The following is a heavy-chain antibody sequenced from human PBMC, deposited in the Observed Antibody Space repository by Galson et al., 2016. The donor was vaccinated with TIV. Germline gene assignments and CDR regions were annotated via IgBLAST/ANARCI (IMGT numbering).Heavy chain of an antibody. Sequence: SLRLSCAASGFTFSSSAMTWVRHAPGKGLEWVSSIASSGAAYFSDSVDGRFAISRDNSKNTVFLQMNSLRADDTAVYYCAKEATKWQQLYYIDYWGQGIQVTVSS. J-gene: IGHJ4*02. CDR2: IASSGAA. V-gene: IGHV3-23*01. D-gene: IGHD5-24*01. CDR1: GFTFSSSA. CDR3: AKEATKWQQLYYIDY.